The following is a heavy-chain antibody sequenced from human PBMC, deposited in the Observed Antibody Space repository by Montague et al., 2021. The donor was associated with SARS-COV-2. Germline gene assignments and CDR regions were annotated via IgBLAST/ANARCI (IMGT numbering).Heavy chain of an antibody. V-gene: IGHV4-59*11. J-gene: IGHJ4*02. Sequence: SETLSLTCTVSGASINSRYWSWIRQPPGKGLEWIGYYYSGSTKYNPSLQSRVTISVDTSKNQFSVRLSSVTAADTAVYYCARDLPPSRPRNPVWGQGTLVTVSS. CDR1: GASINSRY. CDR2: YYSGST. D-gene: IGHD2/OR15-2a*01. CDR3: ARDLPPSRPRNPV.